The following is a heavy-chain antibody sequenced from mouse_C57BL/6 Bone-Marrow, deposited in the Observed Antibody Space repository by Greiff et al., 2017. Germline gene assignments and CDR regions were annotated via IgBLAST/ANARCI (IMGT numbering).Heavy chain of an antibody. V-gene: IGHV5-4*01. CDR1: GFTFSSYA. Sequence: EVMLVESGGGLVKPGGSLKLSCAASGFTFSSYAMSWVRQTPEKRLEWVATICDGASYTYSPDIVKGRFPISRDNAKNKLYLQMSHLKSEDTAKYYWARDRVGRSTMGPYAMDYWGQGTSVTGSS. J-gene: IGHJ4*01. CDR3: ARDRVGRSTMGPYAMDY. D-gene: IGHD2-1*01. CDR2: ICDGASYT.